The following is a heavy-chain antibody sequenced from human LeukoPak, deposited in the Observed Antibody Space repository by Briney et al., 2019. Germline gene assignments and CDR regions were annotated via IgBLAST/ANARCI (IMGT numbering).Heavy chain of an antibody. D-gene: IGHD3-22*01. J-gene: IGHJ4*02. CDR3: ARGRDYYDSSGNDY. CDR1: GYTFTSYD. V-gene: IGHV1-8*01. CDR2: MNPNSGNT. Sequence: ASVKVSCKASGYTFTSYDINWVRQATGQGLEWMGWMNPNSGNTGYAQKFQGRVTMTRNTSISTVYMELSSLRSEDTAVYYCARGRDYYDSSGNDYWGQGTLVTVSS.